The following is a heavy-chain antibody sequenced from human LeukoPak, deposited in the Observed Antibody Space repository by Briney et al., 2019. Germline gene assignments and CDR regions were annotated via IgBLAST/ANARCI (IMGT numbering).Heavy chain of an antibody. J-gene: IGHJ4*02. CDR2: IYYSGGT. CDR1: GGSIRSTTYY. CDR3: ARTTSGGIIAIDY. V-gene: IGHV4-39*01. Sequence: SETLSLTCTVSGGSIRSTTYYWGWIRQPPGKGLEWIGSIYYSGGTFYNPSLKSRVIISVDTSKNQFSLKVNSVTAADTALYYCARTTSGGIIAIDYWGQGTLVTVSS. D-gene: IGHD3-16*02.